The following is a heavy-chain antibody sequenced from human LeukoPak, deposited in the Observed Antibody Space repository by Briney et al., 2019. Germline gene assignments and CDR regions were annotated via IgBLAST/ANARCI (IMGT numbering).Heavy chain of an antibody. J-gene: IGHJ4*02. CDR1: GFTFSSYE. CDR3: ARGLAYYYGSGSYGLDY. V-gene: IGHV3-48*03. D-gene: IGHD3-10*01. CDR2: ISSSGSTI. Sequence: GGSLRLSCAASGFTFSSYEMNWVRQAPGKGLEWVSYISSSGSTIYYADSVKGRFTISRDNAKNSLYLQMNSLRAEDTAVYYCARGLAYYYGSGSYGLDYWGQGTLVTVSS.